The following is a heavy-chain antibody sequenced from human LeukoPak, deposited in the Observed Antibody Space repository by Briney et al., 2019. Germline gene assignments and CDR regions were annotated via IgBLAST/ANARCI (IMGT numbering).Heavy chain of an antibody. CDR1: GGTFISYA. Sequence: ASVKVSCKASGGTFISYAISWVRQAPGEGLEWMGRIIPIFGTANYAQKFQGRVTINTEESTSTAYMELSSLRSEDTAVYYCAIGTTMVRGVIWGQGTLVTVSS. CDR3: AIGTTMVRGVI. CDR2: IIPIFGTA. V-gene: IGHV1-69*05. D-gene: IGHD3-10*01. J-gene: IGHJ4*02.